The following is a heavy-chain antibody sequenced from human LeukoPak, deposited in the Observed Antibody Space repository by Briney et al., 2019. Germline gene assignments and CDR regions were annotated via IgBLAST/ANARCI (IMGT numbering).Heavy chain of an antibody. Sequence: PSETLSLTCTVSGGSISSHYWSWIRQSPGKGLEWIGYIYYSGSTNYNPSLESRVTISVDTSKNQFSLKLNSVTVADTALYYCARGPTRYYFDYWGQGSLVTVSS. V-gene: IGHV4-59*11. CDR3: ARGPTRYYFDY. D-gene: IGHD1/OR15-1a*01. CDR2: IYYSGST. CDR1: GGSISSHY. J-gene: IGHJ4*02.